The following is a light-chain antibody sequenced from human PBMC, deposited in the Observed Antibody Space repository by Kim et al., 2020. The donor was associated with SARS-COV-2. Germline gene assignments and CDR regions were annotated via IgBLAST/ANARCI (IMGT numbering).Light chain of an antibody. J-gene: IGKJ2*01. Sequence: PGEMAPPACRSSRMFASTGLALYQQKPGQAPRLLIYGASSGATGIPSRFSGSGFGTDFTLTISRLEPEDCSVYYCQQYGSSPRYTFGQGTKLEI. CDR3: QQYGSSPRYT. CDR1: RMFASTG. CDR2: GAS. V-gene: IGKV3-20*01.